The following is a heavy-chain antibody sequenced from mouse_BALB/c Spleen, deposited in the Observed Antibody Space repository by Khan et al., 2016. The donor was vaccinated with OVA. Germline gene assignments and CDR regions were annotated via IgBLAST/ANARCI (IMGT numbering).Heavy chain of an antibody. V-gene: IGHV1-39*01. Sequence: VQLKESGPELEKPGASVKMSCKASGYSFTGYNMNWVKQSNGKSLEWIGNIDPYYGNTIYNQKFKGKATLTVDKSSSTAYMQLKSLTSEDSAASYWARLGDEYAFGFWGEGTTLTVSS. J-gene: IGHJ2*01. D-gene: IGHD2-13*01. CDR3: ARLGDEYAFGF. CDR1: GYSFTGYN. CDR2: IDPYYGNT.